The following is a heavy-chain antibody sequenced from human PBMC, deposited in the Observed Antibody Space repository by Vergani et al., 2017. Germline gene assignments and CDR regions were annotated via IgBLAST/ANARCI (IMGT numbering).Heavy chain of an antibody. CDR2: MYHSGST. CDR3: GRVGSYDSSGYPPVWFDP. CDR1: GGSMSGYY. D-gene: IGHD3-22*01. Sequence: QVRLQESGPGLVKPSETLSLTCSVSGGSMSGYYWSWIRQPPGKELEWIGYMYHSGSTNYNPSLETRVTISGDTSKNQFSLKLNSVTAADTAVYYCGRVGSYDSSGYPPVWFDPWGQGTLVTVSS. J-gene: IGHJ5*02. V-gene: IGHV4-59*01.